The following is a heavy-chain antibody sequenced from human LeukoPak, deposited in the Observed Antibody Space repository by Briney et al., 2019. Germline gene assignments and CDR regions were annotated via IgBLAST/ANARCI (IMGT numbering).Heavy chain of an antibody. CDR2: INPGGGTT. Sequence: ASVKVSCKASGYSFTSHYIHCVRQAPGQGLEWMGIINPGGGTTTYAQKFQGRVTMTRDTSTSTVNMELSSLRSEDTAVYYCARDEAYCSGGRCYPFDYWGQGTLVTVSS. D-gene: IGHD2-15*01. CDR1: GYSFTSHY. V-gene: IGHV1-46*01. J-gene: IGHJ4*02. CDR3: ARDEAYCSGGRCYPFDY.